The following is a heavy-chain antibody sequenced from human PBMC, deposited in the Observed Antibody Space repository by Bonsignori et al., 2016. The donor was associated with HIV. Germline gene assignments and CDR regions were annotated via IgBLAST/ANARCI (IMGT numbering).Heavy chain of an antibody. CDR3: AREVGGDGYIT. D-gene: IGHD5-24*01. CDR1: GGSISSGYYY. CDR2: IYFNGAT. V-gene: IGHV4-61*02. Sequence: QVQLQESGPGLVKPSQTLSLTCTVSGGSISSGYYYWTWIRQPAGKAPEWLGRIYFNGATNYNPSLKSRVTISIDTAKGQFSLKLSSVTAADTALYYCAREVGGDGYITWGQGTLVTVSS. J-gene: IGHJ4*02.